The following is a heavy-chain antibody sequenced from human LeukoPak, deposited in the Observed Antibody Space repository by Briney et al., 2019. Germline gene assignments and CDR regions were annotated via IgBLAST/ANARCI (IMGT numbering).Heavy chain of an antibody. Sequence: SQTLSLTCVISGDSVSSDSAAWNWIRQSPSRGLEWLGRTYYRSRWYDDYAMSVKGRISIKPDTSTNRVSLQLNSVTPEDTAVYFCVRDRHDSRSLQNHGMDVWGRGTTVIVS. J-gene: IGHJ6*02. CDR2: TYYRSRWYD. V-gene: IGHV6-1*01. CDR1: GDSVSSDSAA. CDR3: VRDRHDSRSLQNHGMDV. D-gene: IGHD1-1*01.